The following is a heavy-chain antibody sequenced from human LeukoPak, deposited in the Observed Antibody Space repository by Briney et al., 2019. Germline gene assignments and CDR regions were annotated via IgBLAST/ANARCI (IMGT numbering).Heavy chain of an antibody. D-gene: IGHD3-9*01. CDR1: GGSISSSSYY. J-gene: IGHJ4*02. CDR2: IYYSGST. V-gene: IGHV4-39*01. CDR3: ARQLRNYDILTGYSYYFDY. Sequence: SETLSLTCTVSGGSISSSSYYWGWIRQPPGKGLEWIGSIYYSGSTYYNPSLKSRVTISVDTSKNQFSLKLSSVTAAYTAVYYCARQLRNYDILTGYSYYFDYWGQGTLVTVSS.